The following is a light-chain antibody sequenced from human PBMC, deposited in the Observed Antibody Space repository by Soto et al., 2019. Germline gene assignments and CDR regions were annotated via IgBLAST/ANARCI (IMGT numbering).Light chain of an antibody. J-gene: IGKJ1*01. V-gene: IGKV1-39*01. Sequence: DIQMTQSPSPLSASVGDRVTITCRASQTISTYLYWYQQKPGKAPKLLIYGASSLQSGVPSRFSGSGSGTDFTLTISSLQPEDFGTYYCQQSFSTPRTFGQGTKVEIK. CDR3: QQSFSTPRT. CDR2: GAS. CDR1: QTISTY.